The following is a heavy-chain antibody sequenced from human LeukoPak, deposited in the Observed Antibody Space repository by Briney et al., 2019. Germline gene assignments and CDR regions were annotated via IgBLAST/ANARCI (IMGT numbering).Heavy chain of an antibody. CDR1: GGSFSTYY. CDR2: INHSGST. D-gene: IGHD3-10*01. J-gene: IGHJ4*02. CDR3: TRAKRIIMIRGVITRYFDY. Sequence: KPSETLSLTCGVYGGSFSTYYWSCTRQPPGKGMEWIGEINHSGSTNYNPSLKSRVTISVDTSKNQFSLKLSSVTAADTAVYYCTRAKRIIMIRGVITRYFDYWGQGTLVTVSS. V-gene: IGHV4-34*01.